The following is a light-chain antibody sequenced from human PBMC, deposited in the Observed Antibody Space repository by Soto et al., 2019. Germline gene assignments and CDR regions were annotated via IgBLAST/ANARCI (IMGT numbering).Light chain of an antibody. V-gene: IGKV3-20*01. CDR3: QQYNGSPFT. J-gene: IGKJ3*01. Sequence: EIVFTQSPGTLSFSPGERATLSCRANQSISHYLAWYQQKPGQSPRLLIYGAASRAIGIPDRFNGSGSETTLTLTISRLQPEDFALYYCQQYNGSPFTFGPGTKVDIK. CDR1: QSISHY. CDR2: GAA.